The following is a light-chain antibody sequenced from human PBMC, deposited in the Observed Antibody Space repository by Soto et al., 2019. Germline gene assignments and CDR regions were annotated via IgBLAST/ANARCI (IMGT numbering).Light chain of an antibody. J-gene: IGLJ3*02. Sequence: QAVVTQEPSFSVSPGRTVTLTCGLSSGSVSTSYYPSWYQQTPGQAPRTLIYSTNTRSSGVPDRFSGSILGNKAALTITGAQADDEADYCCVLDMGSGIWVFGGGTKVTVL. CDR3: VLDMGSGIWV. CDR2: STN. V-gene: IGLV8-61*01. CDR1: SGSVSTSYY.